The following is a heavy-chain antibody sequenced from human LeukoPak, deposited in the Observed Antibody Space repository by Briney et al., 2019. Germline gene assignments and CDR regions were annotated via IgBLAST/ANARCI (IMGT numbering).Heavy chain of an antibody. Sequence: GGSLRLSCAASGFTFSSYWMSWVRQAPGKGLEWVANIKQDGSEKYYVDSVKGRFTISRDNAKNSLYLQMNSLRAEDTAVYYCARVSRAVGATAGSIDYWGQGTLVTVSS. CDR3: ARVSRAVGATAGSIDY. CDR1: GFTFSSYW. CDR2: IKQDGSEK. V-gene: IGHV3-7*01. D-gene: IGHD1-26*01. J-gene: IGHJ4*02.